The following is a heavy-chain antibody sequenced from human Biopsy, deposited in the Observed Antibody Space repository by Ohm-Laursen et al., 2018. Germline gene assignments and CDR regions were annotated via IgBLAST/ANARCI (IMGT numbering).Heavy chain of an antibody. CDR3: ARLTGDYIWGNWHINHDPFDI. V-gene: IGHV4-39*01. CDR1: GGSISSSTTYY. D-gene: IGHD3-16*01. Sequence: SETLSLTCAVSGGSISSSTTYYWAWLRQPPGKGLEWIGSIYNTETTFHNPSLKSRVTISVDTSKNQFTLNLSSVTAADTAVYYCARLTGDYIWGNWHINHDPFDIWDQGASVTVSS. CDR2: IYNTETT. J-gene: IGHJ3*02.